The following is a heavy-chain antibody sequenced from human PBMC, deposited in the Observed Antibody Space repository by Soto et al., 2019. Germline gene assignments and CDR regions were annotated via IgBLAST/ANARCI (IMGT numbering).Heavy chain of an antibody. CDR1: GGTFSSYA. CDR3: ASLIVVVPAALRDYYYYGMDV. V-gene: IGHV1-69*13. J-gene: IGHJ6*02. Sequence: SVKVSCKASGGTFSSYAISWVRQAPGQGLEWMGGIIPIFGTANYAQKFQGRVTITADESTSTAYMELSSLRSEDTAVYYCASLIVVVPAALRDYYYYGMDVWGQGTTVTVSS. D-gene: IGHD2-2*01. CDR2: IIPIFGTA.